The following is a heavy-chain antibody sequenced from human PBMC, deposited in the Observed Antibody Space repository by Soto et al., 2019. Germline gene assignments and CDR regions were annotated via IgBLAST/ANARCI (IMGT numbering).Heavy chain of an antibody. V-gene: IGHV3-23*01. CDR1: GFTFSSYD. CDR2: ISGSGSSA. D-gene: IGHD2-21*01. J-gene: IGHJ3*02. Sequence: PGVSLRRSCAASGFTFSSYDMSWVRQAPGKGRGWVSAISGSGSSAYYADSVKGRFTISRDNSKNMLYVHMDSLRSEDTAIYYWAKEDDAWPDGDFDKSGEGT. CDR3: AKEDDAWPDGDFDK.